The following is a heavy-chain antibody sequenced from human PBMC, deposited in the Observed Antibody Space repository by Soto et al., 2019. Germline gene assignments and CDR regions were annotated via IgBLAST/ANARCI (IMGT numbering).Heavy chain of an antibody. CDR1: GGSISGNGYY. V-gene: IGHV4-31*11. D-gene: IGHD3-3*01. Sequence: QVQLQESGPGLVKPSQTLSLTCAVSGGSISGNGYYWNWIRQHPGKGLEWIGYISYCGRTFYSPSLQSRVTTSLATSKNQFSLKLSSVTAADTAIYYCARGSIFGVVLNAFDIWGQGKMVAVSS. J-gene: IGHJ3*02. CDR3: ARGSIFGVVLNAFDI. CDR2: ISYCGRT.